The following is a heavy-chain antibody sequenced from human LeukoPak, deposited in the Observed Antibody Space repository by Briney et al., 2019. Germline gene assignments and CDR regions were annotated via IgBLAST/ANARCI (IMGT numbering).Heavy chain of an antibody. CDR2: IYYSGST. Sequence: PSQTMSLTCTVSGGSISSGDYYWSWIRQPPGKGLEWIGYIYYSGSTYYNPSLKSRVSISVDTSRNQFSLNLSSVTAADTAVYYCARAHRGSPFDSWGQGTLVTVSS. J-gene: IGHJ4*02. D-gene: IGHD5-24*01. V-gene: IGHV4-30-4*08. CDR1: GGSISSGDYY. CDR3: ARAHRGSPFDS.